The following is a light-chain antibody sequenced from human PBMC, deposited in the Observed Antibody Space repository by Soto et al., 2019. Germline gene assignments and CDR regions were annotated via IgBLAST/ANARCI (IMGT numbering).Light chain of an antibody. V-gene: IGKV1-5*01. Sequence: DIQMTQSPSTLSASVGDRVTITCRASQSIGSWLAWYQQRPGKAPNLLIYDASSLESGVPSRFSGSRSGTEFTLTISGLQPDDFATYYCQQYNSWWTFGQGTKVDIK. CDR3: QQYNSWWT. J-gene: IGKJ1*01. CDR1: QSIGSW. CDR2: DAS.